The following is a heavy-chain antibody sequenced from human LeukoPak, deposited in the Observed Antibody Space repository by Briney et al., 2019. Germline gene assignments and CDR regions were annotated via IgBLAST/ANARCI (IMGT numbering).Heavy chain of an antibody. D-gene: IGHD4-17*01. CDR2: IYYSGST. J-gene: IGHJ5*02. CDR1: GGSISSSTYY. CDR3: ARHGKITVTTVWFDP. V-gene: IGHV4-39*01. Sequence: PSETLSLTCTVSGGSISSSTYYWGWIRQPPGKGLEWIGNIYYSGSTYYNSSLKSRVTISVDTSKNQFSLKLSSVTAADTAVCYCARHGKITVTTVWFDPWGQGTLVTVSS.